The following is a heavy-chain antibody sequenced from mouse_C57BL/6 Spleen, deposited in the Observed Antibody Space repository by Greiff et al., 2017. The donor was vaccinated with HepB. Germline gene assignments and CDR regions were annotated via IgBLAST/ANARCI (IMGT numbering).Heavy chain of an antibody. CDR3: ARSPYYYGSSYNCYFDV. Sequence: EVKLVESGGDLVKPGGSLKLSCAASGFTFSSYGMSWVRQTPDKRLEWVATISSGGSYTYYPDSVKGRFTISRDNAKNTLYLQMSSLKSEDTAMYYCARSPYYYGSSYNCYFDVWGTGTTVTVSS. CDR2: ISSGGSYT. V-gene: IGHV5-6*01. CDR1: GFTFSSYG. D-gene: IGHD1-1*01. J-gene: IGHJ1*03.